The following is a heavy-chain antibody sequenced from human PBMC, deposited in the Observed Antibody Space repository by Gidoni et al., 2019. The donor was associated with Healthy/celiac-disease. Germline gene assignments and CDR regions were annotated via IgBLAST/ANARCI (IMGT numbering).Heavy chain of an antibody. V-gene: IGHV1-18*01. D-gene: IGHD1-26*01. CDR2: ISAYNGNT. CDR1: GYAVPSYG. CDR3: ARAWSGSYSPEYYYYGMDV. J-gene: IGHJ6*02. Sequence: QVQLVQSGAEVKKPGASVKVPCKASGYAVPSYGISWVRQAPGQGLEWMGWISAYNGNTNYAQKLQGRVTMTTDTSTSTAYMELRSLRSDDTAVYYCARAWSGSYSPEYYYYGMDVWGQGTTVTVSS.